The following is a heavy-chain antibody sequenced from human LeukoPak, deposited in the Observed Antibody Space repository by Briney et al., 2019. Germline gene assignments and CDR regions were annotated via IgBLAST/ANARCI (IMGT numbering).Heavy chain of an antibody. V-gene: IGHV3-53*01. D-gene: IGHD3-22*01. Sequence: GGSLRLSCAASGFTVSSNYMSWVRQAPGKGLEWVSVIYSGGSTYYADSVKGRSTISRDNSKNTLYLQMNSLRAEDTAVYYCARSSGYYYSLDYWGQGTLVIVSS. J-gene: IGHJ4*02. CDR1: GFTVSSNY. CDR2: IYSGGST. CDR3: ARSSGYYYSLDY.